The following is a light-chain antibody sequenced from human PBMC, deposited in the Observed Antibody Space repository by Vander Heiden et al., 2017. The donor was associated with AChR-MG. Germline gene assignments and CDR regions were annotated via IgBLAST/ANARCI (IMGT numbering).Light chain of an antibody. Sequence: SYVLTQPPSVSVAHGRTATITCGGNNIGSKSVHWYQQKRGQAPVLVVYDDSDRPSGIPERISGSNSGNTATLTISRVEAGDEGDYYCQVWDSVSDPVVFGGGTKLTVL. V-gene: IGLV3-21*02. CDR3: QVWDSVSDPVV. J-gene: IGLJ2*01. CDR2: DDS. CDR1: NIGSKS.